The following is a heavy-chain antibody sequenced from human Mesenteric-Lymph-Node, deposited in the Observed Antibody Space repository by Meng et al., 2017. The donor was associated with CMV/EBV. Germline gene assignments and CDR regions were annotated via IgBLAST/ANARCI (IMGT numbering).Heavy chain of an antibody. Sequence: GGSLRLSCAASGFTFSGSAMHWVRQASGKGLEWVGRIRSKANSYATAYAASVKGRFTISRDDSKNTAYLQMNSLKTEDTAVYYCATSGYDYRDAFDVWGQGTMVTVSS. CDR3: ATSGYDYRDAFDV. V-gene: IGHV3-73*01. CDR2: IRSKANSYAT. CDR1: GFTFSGSA. J-gene: IGHJ3*01. D-gene: IGHD5-12*01.